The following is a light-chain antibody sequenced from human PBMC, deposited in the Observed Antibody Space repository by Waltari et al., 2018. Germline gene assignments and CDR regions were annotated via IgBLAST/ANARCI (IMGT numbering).Light chain of an antibody. Sequence: QLVLTQSPSASASLAASVKLTCTLSSRHSTSAIAWHQQHPEKGPRYFMKLNSDGSHSKRDGIPDRFTGSSSGAERYLTISSLQSEDEADYYCQTWGTGTWVFGGGTKLTVL. J-gene: IGLJ3*02. CDR1: SRHSTSA. CDR3: QTWGTGTWV. CDR2: LNSDGSH. V-gene: IGLV4-69*01.